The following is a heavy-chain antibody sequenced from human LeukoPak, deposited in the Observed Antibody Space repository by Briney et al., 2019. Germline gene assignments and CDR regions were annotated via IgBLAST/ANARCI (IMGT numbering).Heavy chain of an antibody. V-gene: IGHV3-23*01. CDR3: ARHDSFIPY. Sequence: GGSLRLSCVASGFTSSDYAMSWVRQAPGKGLEWVSGISDSGGSTYYADSVKGRCTISRDNSKNTVSLQMNNLRAEDTAVYFRARHDSFIPYWGQGTLVTVTS. CDR2: ISDSGGST. J-gene: IGHJ4*02. CDR1: GFTSSDYA. D-gene: IGHD3-16*02.